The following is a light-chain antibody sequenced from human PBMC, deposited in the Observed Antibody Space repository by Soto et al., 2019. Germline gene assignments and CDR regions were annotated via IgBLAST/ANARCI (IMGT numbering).Light chain of an antibody. Sequence: EIVMTQSPATLSLSPGERAALSCRASQSINSELAWYQQKPGQPPRLLIYGASTRATGVPALFSGSESGSEFTLTISGLQSEDFAVYYCQQGHNWPLTFGQGTRLEI. CDR3: QQGHNWPLT. V-gene: IGKV3-15*01. CDR2: GAS. CDR1: QSINSE. J-gene: IGKJ2*01.